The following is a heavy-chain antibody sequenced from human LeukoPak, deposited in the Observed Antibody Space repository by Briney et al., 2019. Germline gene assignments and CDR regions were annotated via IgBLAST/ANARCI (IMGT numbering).Heavy chain of an antibody. CDR3: ATYGDSLWGLGY. CDR2: MNPNSGNT. CDR1: GYTFTSYD. V-gene: IGHV1-8*01. D-gene: IGHD4-17*01. Sequence: ASVKVSCKASGYTFTSYDINWVRQATGQGLEWMGWMNPNSGNTGYAQKFQGRVTMTRNTSISTAYLELSSLRSEDTAVYYCATYGDSLWGLGYWGQGTLVTVSS. J-gene: IGHJ4*02.